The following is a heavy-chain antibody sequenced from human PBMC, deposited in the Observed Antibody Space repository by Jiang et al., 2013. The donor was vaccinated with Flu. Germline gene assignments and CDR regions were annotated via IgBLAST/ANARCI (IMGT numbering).Heavy chain of an antibody. V-gene: IGHV5-51*01. J-gene: IGHJ4*02. D-gene: IGHD6-19*01. CDR1: GYTFTSYW. CDR2: IYPGDSDT. Sequence: VQLVESGAEVKKPGESLKISCKGSGYTFTSYWIGWVRQMPGKGLEWMGAIYPGDSDTRYSPSFQGQVTISADKSTTTAYLQWISLKASDSAMYYCARHMGGNGWHLAYWGQGTLVTVSS. CDR3: ARHMGGNGWHLAY.